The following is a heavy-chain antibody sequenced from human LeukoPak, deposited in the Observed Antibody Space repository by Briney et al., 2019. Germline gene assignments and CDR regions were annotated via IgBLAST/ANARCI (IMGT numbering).Heavy chain of an antibody. D-gene: IGHD4-11*01. CDR3: AREGGFYSRYNWFDP. V-gene: IGHV3-33*01. J-gene: IGHJ5*02. CDR2: IWYDGSNK. Sequence: GGSLRLSCAASGFTFSSYGMHWVRQAPGKGLEWEAVIWYDGSNKYYADSVKGRFTISRDNSKNTLYLQMNSLRAEDTAVYYCAREGGFYSRYNWFDPWGQGTLVTVSS. CDR1: GFTFSSYG.